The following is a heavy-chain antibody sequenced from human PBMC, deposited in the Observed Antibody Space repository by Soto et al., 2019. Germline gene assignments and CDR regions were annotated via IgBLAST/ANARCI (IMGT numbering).Heavy chain of an antibody. V-gene: IGHV1-18*01. J-gene: IGHJ4*02. CDR1: GYTFRNFG. CDR3: ARDRGTYFDY. Sequence: QVQLVQSGAEVKKPGASVRVSCKASGYTFRNFGYSWLRQAPGQRPEWMGWIAAYNGDTNFAPSLRGRLTMTTDTSTTTVYMELNSLTSDDTAVYYCARDRGTYFDYWGQGTLVTVSS. CDR2: IAAYNGDT.